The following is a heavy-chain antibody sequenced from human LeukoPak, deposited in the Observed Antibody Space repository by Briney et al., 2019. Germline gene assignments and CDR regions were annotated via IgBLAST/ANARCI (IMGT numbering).Heavy chain of an antibody. Sequence: SETLSLTCTVSGGSISSYYWSWIRQPPGKGLEWIGYIYYSGSTNYNPSLKSRVTISVDTSKNQFSLKLSSVTAADTAVYYCARDVVKGSGSFYYFDYWGQGTLVTVSS. CDR2: IYYSGST. D-gene: IGHD3-10*01. CDR1: GGSISSYY. J-gene: IGHJ4*02. CDR3: ARDVVKGSGSFYYFDY. V-gene: IGHV4-59*12.